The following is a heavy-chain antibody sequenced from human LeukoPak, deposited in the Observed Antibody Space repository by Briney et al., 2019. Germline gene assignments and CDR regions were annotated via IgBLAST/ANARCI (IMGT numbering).Heavy chain of an antibody. V-gene: IGHV4-39*01. CDR1: GDSISSTSYY. CDR3: AADSSGYYYGPY. CDR2: IYYSGNT. J-gene: IGHJ4*02. D-gene: IGHD3-22*01. Sequence: SETLSLTCTVSGDSISSTSYYWGWIRQPPGKGLEWIGSIYYSGNTYNSPSLKSRVTISVDTSKNQFSLKLSSLTAADTAVYYCAADSSGYYYGPYWGQGTLVTVSS.